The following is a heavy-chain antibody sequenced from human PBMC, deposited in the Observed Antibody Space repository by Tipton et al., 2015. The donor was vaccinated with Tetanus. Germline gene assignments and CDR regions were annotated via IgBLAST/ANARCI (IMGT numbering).Heavy chain of an antibody. CDR2: TYYSGST. CDR3: VRGNNVWSWFFEL. D-gene: IGHD1/OR15-1a*01. Sequence: TLSLTCTVSGGSTSGYYWNWVRQPPGKTLEWIAHTYYSGSTMYNPSLESRVTMSMDTSRNQLSLKLTSVTAADTAVYYCVRGNNVWSWFFELWGRGTLVTVSS. J-gene: IGHJ2*01. CDR1: GGSTSGYY. V-gene: IGHV4-59*01.